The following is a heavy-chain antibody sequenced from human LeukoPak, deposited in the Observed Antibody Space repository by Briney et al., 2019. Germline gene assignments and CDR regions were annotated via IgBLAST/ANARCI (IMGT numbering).Heavy chain of an antibody. D-gene: IGHD5-12*01. CDR2: IYYSRST. Sequence: PSQTLSPTCAVSGGSISSYYWGWIRQPPGEGTEWIAYIYYSRSTNYNPPLKSQVTISVDTSKNPFSLKLSSVTAADTAVYYCARDSGYEEAFDYWGQGTLVTVSS. J-gene: IGHJ4*02. CDR3: ARDSGYEEAFDY. CDR1: GGSISSYY. V-gene: IGHV4-59*01.